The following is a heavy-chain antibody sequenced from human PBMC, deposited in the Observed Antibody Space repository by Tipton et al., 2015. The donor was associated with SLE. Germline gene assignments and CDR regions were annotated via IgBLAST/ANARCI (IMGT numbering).Heavy chain of an antibody. D-gene: IGHD6-19*01. CDR3: ARDRQWLPDY. V-gene: IGHV1-46*01. J-gene: IGHJ4*02. Sequence: QVQLVQSGAEVKKPGASVKVSCKASGYTFTRNYMNWVRQAPGQGLEWMGVINPSGRSTSYAQKFQGRVTMTRDTSTSTVYMELSSLRSEDTAVYYCARDRQWLPDYWGQGTLVTVSS. CDR2: INPSGRST. CDR1: GYTFTRNY.